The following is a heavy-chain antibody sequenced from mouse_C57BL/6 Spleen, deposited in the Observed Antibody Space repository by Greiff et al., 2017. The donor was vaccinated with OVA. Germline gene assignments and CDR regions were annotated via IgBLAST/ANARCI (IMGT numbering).Heavy chain of an antibody. CDR3: ARSGVYDYDGASWFAY. D-gene: IGHD2-4*01. V-gene: IGHV1-61*01. J-gene: IGHJ3*01. CDR2: IYPSDSET. CDR1: GYTFTSYW. Sequence: VQLQQPGAELVRPGSSVKLSCKASGYTFTSYWMDWVKQRPGQGLEWIGNIYPSDSETHYNQKFKDKATLTVDKSSSTAYMQLSSLTSEDSAVYYCARSGVYDYDGASWFAYWGQGTLVTVSA.